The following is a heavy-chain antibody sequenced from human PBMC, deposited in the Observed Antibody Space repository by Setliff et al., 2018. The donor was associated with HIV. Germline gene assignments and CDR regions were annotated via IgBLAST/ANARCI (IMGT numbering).Heavy chain of an antibody. Sequence: ASVKVSCKASGYTFTSYGISWVRRAPGQGLEWMGWISAYNGNTNYAQKLQGRVTMTTDTSTRTVYMELRSLRHDDTAEYFCARVPYRSAWFSGGHDAFDVWGQGTMVT. CDR3: ARVPYRSAWFSGGHDAFDV. V-gene: IGHV1-18*01. J-gene: IGHJ3*01. D-gene: IGHD6-19*01. CDR2: ISAYNGNT. CDR1: GYTFTSYG.